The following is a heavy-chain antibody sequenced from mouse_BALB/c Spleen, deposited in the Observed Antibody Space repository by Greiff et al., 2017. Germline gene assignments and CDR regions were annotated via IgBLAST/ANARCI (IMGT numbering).Heavy chain of an antibody. CDR1: GFTFSSYG. J-gene: IGHJ4*01. CDR3: ARQRDYYGNPYYAVDY. V-gene: IGHV5-6*01. D-gene: IGHD2-1*01. Sequence: EVKLMESGGDLVKPGGSLKLSCAASGFTFSSYGMSWVRQTPDKRLEWVATISSGGSYTYYPDSVKGRFTISRDNAKNTLYLQMSSLKSEDTAMYYCARQRDYYGNPYYAVDYWGQGTSVTVSS. CDR2: ISSGGSYT.